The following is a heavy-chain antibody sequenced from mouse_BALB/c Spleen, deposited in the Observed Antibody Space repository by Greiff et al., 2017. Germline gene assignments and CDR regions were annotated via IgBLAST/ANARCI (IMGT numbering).Heavy chain of an antibody. CDR1: GFSFTGYG. J-gene: IGHJ4*01. V-gene: IGHV2-6-7*01. Sequence: QVQLKESGPGLVAPSQSLSITCTVSGFSFTGYGVNWVRQPPGKGLEWLGMIWGDGSTDYNSALKSRLSISKDNSKSQVFLKMNSLQTDDTARYYCARDRYHLYYAMDYWGQGTSVTVSS. CDR3: ARDRYHLYYAMDY. CDR2: IWGDGST. D-gene: IGHD2-14*01.